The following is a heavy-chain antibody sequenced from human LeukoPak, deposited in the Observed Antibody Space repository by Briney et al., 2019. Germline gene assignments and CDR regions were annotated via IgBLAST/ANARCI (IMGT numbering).Heavy chain of an antibody. Sequence: GRSLRLSCAASGFTFSSYAMHWVRQAPGKGLEWVGFIRSKAYGGTTEYAASVKGRFTISRDDSKSIAYLQMNSLKTEDTAVYYCTRDLPYYDILTGYYPLLDYWGQGTLVTVSS. CDR3: TRDLPYYDILTGYYPLLDY. CDR2: IRSKAYGGTT. J-gene: IGHJ4*02. D-gene: IGHD3-9*01. CDR1: GFTFSSYA. V-gene: IGHV3-49*04.